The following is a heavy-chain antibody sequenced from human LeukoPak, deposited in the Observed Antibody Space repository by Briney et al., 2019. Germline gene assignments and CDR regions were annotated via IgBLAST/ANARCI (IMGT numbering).Heavy chain of an antibody. V-gene: IGHV1-8*01. D-gene: IGHD3-10*01. CDR3: ARGYYGSGSYSPYDY. CDR2: MNPSSGNT. CDR1: GYTFTSYD. Sequence: ASVKVSCKASGYTFTSYDINWVRQATGQGLEWMGWMNPSSGNTGYAQKFQGRVTITADKSTSTAYMELGSLRSEDTAVYYCARGYYGSGSYSPYDYWGQGTLVTVSS. J-gene: IGHJ4*02.